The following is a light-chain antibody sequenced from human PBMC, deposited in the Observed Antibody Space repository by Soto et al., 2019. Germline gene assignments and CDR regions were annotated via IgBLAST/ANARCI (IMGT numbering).Light chain of an antibody. CDR1: QSVSSN. J-gene: IGKJ1*01. CDR3: QQYGSSPWT. Sequence: EIVMTQPPATLSGSPGERGTLSCMASQSVSSNVAWYRQKPGQAPSLLIYGASSRATGIPDRFSGSGSGTDFTLTISRLEPEDFVIYYCQQYGSSPWTFGQGTKVDIK. CDR2: GAS. V-gene: IGKV3-20*01.